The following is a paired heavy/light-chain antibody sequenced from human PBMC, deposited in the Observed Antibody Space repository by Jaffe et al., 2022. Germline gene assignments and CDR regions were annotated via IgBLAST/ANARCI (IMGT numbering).Light chain of an antibody. CDR1: QTIGYY. J-gene: IGKJ1*01. CDR3: QHLYNDPPWT. Sequence: DIQMTQSPSYLSASVGDRVTITCRASQTIGYYLNWYQQKPGKPPKLLIYATSTLETGVPSRFSGSGSGTLFTLTVSSLQPEDFATYYCQHLYNDPPWTFGQGTKVDI. CDR2: ATS. V-gene: IGKV1-39*01.
Heavy chain of an antibody. Sequence: QVQLVESGGGVVRPGGSLRLSCAASGFTFSSYGIHWVRQAPGKGLEWVTFIRYDGSKEFYRDSVKGRFTISRDNSKNTVSLQMDSLRPEDTALYYCVKGPGYSTYDRFDHWGQGTLVTVSS. CDR3: VKGPGYSTYDRFDH. V-gene: IGHV3-30*02. J-gene: IGHJ4*02. CDR1: GFTFSSYG. CDR2: IRYDGSKE. D-gene: IGHD2-8*01.